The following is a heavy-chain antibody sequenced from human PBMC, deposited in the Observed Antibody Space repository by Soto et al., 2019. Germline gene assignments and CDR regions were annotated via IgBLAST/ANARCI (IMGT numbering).Heavy chain of an antibody. D-gene: IGHD4-17*01. Sequence: EAQLTQSGGGAVQPGESLRLSCAASGFTLSDFWMYWVRQVRGKEPMWVARLESDGNRSIYADSVRGRFTISRDNAKNALYLEMTRLRGDDSAVYYCARAPGRSAYGYSFDLWGQGTLVAASS. J-gene: IGHJ4*02. CDR2: LESDGNRS. CDR1: GFTLSDFW. CDR3: ARAPGRSAYGYSFDL. V-gene: IGHV3-74*01.